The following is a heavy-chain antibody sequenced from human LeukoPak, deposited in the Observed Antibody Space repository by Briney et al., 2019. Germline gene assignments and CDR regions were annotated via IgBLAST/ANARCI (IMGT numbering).Heavy chain of an antibody. Sequence: ASVTVSCKASGYTFTSYYMHWVRQAPGQGLEWMGIINPSGGSTSYAQKFQGRVTITRDTSTSTADMELRTLRSVNTAEYSCAIDAADSYSDSWGQGTLVTASS. CDR2: INPSGGST. J-gene: IGHJ4*02. D-gene: IGHD6-25*01. CDR3: AIDAADSYSDS. V-gene: IGHV1-46*01. CDR1: GYTFTSYY.